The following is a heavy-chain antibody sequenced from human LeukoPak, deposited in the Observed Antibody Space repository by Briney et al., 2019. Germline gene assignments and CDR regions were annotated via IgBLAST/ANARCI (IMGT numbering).Heavy chain of an antibody. Sequence: ASETLSLTCTVSGGSISSGGYYWSWIRQHPGKGLEWIGYMYYSGSTYYNPSLKSRVTISIDTSKNQFSLKLSSVTAADTAVYYCARGVVPYYYGSGTYGMDGWGKGTTVTVS. CDR1: GGSISSGGYY. J-gene: IGHJ6*04. V-gene: IGHV4-31*03. CDR2: MYYSGST. D-gene: IGHD3-10*01. CDR3: ARGVVPYYYGSGTYGMDG.